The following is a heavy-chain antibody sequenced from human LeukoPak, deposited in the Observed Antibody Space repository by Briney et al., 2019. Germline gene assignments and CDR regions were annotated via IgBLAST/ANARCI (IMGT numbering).Heavy chain of an antibody. CDR3: ARAFYITYDL. D-gene: IGHD3-10*01. Sequence: GASVKVSCKASGYTFTSYGISWVRQAPGQGLEWMGWINPNSGGTNYAQKFQGRVTMTRDTSIATSYMELSSLTSDDTAVYYCARAFYITYDLWGQGTRVTVSS. CDR2: INPNSGGT. V-gene: IGHV1-2*02. CDR1: GYTFTSYG. J-gene: IGHJ5*02.